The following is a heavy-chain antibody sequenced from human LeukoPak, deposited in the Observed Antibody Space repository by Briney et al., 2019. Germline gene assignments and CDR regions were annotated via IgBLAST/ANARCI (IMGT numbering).Heavy chain of an antibody. Sequence: PGGSLRLSCAASGFTFSSYVMHWVRQAPGKGLEWVAVISYDGSNKYYADSVKGRLTISRDNSKNTLYLQMNSLRAEDTAVYYCAKLDYDFRSGSFDYWGQGTLVTVSS. CDR1: GFTFSSYV. CDR2: ISYDGSNK. V-gene: IGHV3-30-3*02. CDR3: AKLDYDFRSGSFDY. D-gene: IGHD3-3*01. J-gene: IGHJ4*02.